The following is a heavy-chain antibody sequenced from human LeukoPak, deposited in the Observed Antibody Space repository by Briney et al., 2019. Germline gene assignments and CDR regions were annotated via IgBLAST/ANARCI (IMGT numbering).Heavy chain of an antibody. J-gene: IGHJ3*02. Sequence: ASVKVSCKASGYTFTSYGISWVRQAPGHGLEWMGWISAYNGNTNYAQKLQGRVTMTTDTSTSTAYMELRSLRSDDTAVYYCARGYYDFWSGLDAFDIWGQGTMVTVSS. CDR3: ARGYYDFWSGLDAFDI. CDR1: GYTFTSYG. D-gene: IGHD3-3*01. CDR2: ISAYNGNT. V-gene: IGHV1-18*01.